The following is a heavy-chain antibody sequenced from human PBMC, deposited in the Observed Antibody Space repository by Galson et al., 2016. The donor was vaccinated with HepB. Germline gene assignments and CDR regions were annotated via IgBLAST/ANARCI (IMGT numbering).Heavy chain of an antibody. Sequence: SLRLSCAASGFSFGSYAMHWVRQTPAKGLEWVAVISGDGTNKYYADSVKGRFTISRDNSKSTLYLQMSSLRADDTAVYSCAKKGYSRGKFDAFDIWGQGTVVTVSS. CDR3: AKKGYSRGKFDAFDI. CDR1: GFSFGSYA. D-gene: IGHD6-19*01. V-gene: IGHV3-30*18. CDR2: ISGDGTNK. J-gene: IGHJ3*02.